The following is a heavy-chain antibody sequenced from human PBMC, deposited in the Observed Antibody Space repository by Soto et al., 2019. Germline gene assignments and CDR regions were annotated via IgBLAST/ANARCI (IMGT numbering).Heavy chain of an antibody. V-gene: IGHV5-51*01. D-gene: IGHD3-3*01. CDR2: IYPGDSDT. Sequence: GESLKISCKGSGYSFTSYWIGWVRQMPGKGLEWMGIIYPGDSDTRYSPSFQGQVTISADKSISTAYLQWSSLKASDTAMYYCARQPSYYDFWSGYYNPTPNYYYYGMDVWGQGTTVTISS. J-gene: IGHJ6*02. CDR3: ARQPSYYDFWSGYYNPTPNYYYYGMDV. CDR1: GYSFTSYW.